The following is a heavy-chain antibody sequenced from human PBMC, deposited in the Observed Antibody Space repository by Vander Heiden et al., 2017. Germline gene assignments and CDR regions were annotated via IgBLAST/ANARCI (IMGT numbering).Heavy chain of an antibody. CDR2: IDYGGST. V-gene: IGHV4-39*01. J-gene: IGHJ5*02. CDR1: GGSLSSSTYY. CDR3: ARFRYGVLNNWFDP. Sequence: QLQLQESGPGLVKPSETLSPSCTVSGGSLSSSTYYWGWIRQPPGKGLEWIGHIDYGGSTSYNPSLKSRVTISVDTSKNQFSLKLSSVTAADTALYYCARFRYGVLNNWFDPWGQGTLVTVSS. D-gene: IGHD4-17*01.